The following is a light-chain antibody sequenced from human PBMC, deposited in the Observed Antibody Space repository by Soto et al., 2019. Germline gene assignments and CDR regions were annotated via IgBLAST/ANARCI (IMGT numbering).Light chain of an antibody. CDR1: QSTYNY. CDR2: SAS. Sequence: QMTQSPSSLSASVGDRVTITCRASQSTYNYLNWYQQKPGKAPKLLIYSASSLQSGVSSRFRGSGSGTDFTLTISSLQPEDFATYYCQQTYSTPLTFGGGTKVEIE. V-gene: IGKV1-39*01. CDR3: QQTYSTPLT. J-gene: IGKJ4*01.